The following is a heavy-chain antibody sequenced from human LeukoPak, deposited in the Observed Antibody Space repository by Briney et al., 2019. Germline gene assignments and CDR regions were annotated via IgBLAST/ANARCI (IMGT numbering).Heavy chain of an antibody. D-gene: IGHD3-22*01. CDR2: IRYDGSNK. V-gene: IGHV3-30*02. J-gene: IGHJ4*02. CDR1: GFTFSSYG. CDR3: ALFGYYYDSSGYHGY. Sequence: GGSLRLSCAASGFTFSSYGMRWVRQAPGKGLEWVAFIRYDGSNKYYADSVKGRFTISRDNSKNTLYLQMNSLRAEDTAVYYCALFGYYYDSSGYHGYWGQGALVTVSS.